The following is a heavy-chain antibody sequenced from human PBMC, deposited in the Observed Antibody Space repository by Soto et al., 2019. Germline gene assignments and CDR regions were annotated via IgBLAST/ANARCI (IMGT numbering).Heavy chain of an antibody. Sequence: EVQLLESGGGLVQPGGSLRLSCVVSGFTFGSYAMSWVRQAPEKGPEWVAILGGNGFTTYYADSVKGRFTISGDKSKSTLFLKMNSLRADDKGVYYCAKALRPSLSCFYYMDVWGRGTSFTVSS. CDR1: GFTFGSYA. V-gene: IGHV3-23*01. CDR3: AKALRPSLSCFYYMDV. J-gene: IGHJ6*03. CDR2: LGGNGFTT. D-gene: IGHD2-15*01.